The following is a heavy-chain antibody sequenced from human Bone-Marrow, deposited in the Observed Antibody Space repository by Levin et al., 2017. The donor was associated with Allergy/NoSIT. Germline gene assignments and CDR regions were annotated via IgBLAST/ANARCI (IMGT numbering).Heavy chain of an antibody. CDR2: IYPGDSDT. J-gene: IGHJ5*02. CDR1: GYSFSDYW. D-gene: IGHD3-16*01. V-gene: IGHV5-51*01. CDR3: ARLITGRLDP. Sequence: GESLKISCQGSGYSFSDYWIGWVRQMPGKGLEWMGIIYPGDSDTRYSPSFQGQVTISADKSIATAYLQWSSLKVSDTAMYYCARLITGRLDPWGQGTLVTVSS.